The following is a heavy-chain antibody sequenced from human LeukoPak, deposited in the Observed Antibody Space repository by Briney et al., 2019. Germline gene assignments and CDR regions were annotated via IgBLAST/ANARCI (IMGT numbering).Heavy chain of an antibody. CDR1: GFSFSDYN. J-gene: IGHJ4*02. Sequence: GGSLRLSCTVSGFSFSDYNMNWVRLAPGKGLEWISSISSFNTYKYYADSVKGRFTISRDNAKNSLYLQMNSLRGEDTAVYYCVRGTNCDYWGQGTLVIVSS. CDR3: VRGTNCDY. D-gene: IGHD7-27*01. CDR2: ISSFNTYK. V-gene: IGHV3-21*01.